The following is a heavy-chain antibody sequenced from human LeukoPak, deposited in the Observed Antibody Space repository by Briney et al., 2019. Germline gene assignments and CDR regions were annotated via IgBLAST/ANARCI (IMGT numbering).Heavy chain of an antibody. J-gene: IGHJ4*02. V-gene: IGHV4-31*03. CDR2: IYYSGST. D-gene: IGHD6-13*01. CDR1: GGSISSGGYY. CDR3: ARSLGKKYSSSWYYFDY. Sequence: SETLSLTCTVSGGSISSGGYYWSWIRQHPGKDLEWIGYIYYSGSTYYNPSLKSRVTISVDTSKNQFSLKLSSVTAADTAVYYCARSLGKKYSSSWYYFDYWGQGTLVTVSS.